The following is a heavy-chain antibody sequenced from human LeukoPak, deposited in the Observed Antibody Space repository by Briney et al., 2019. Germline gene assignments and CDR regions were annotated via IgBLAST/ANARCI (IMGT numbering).Heavy chain of an antibody. CDR2: IRYDGSNK. CDR1: GFTFSSYG. Sequence: PGGSLRLSCAASGFTFSSYGMHWVRQAPGKGLEWVAFIRYDGSNKYYADSVKGRFTISRDNAKNSLYLQMNSLRAEDTAVYYCARGGYRYSGYDFTGGDAFDIWGQGTMVTVSS. J-gene: IGHJ3*02. D-gene: IGHD5-12*01. V-gene: IGHV3-30*02. CDR3: ARGGYRYSGYDFTGGDAFDI.